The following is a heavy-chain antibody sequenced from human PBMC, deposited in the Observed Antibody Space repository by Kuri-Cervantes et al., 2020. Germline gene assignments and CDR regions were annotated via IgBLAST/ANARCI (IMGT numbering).Heavy chain of an antibody. J-gene: IGHJ4*02. CDR3: ARDLSRDGYNYEGDY. Sequence: GESLKISCAASGFTFSTYSMNWVRQAPGKGLEWVSYISSSSSTIYHADSAKGRFTISRDNAKNSLYLQMNSLRDEDTAVYYCARDLSRDGYNYEGDYWGQGTLVTVSS. CDR1: GFTFSTYS. D-gene: IGHD5-24*01. CDR2: ISSSSSTI. V-gene: IGHV3-48*02.